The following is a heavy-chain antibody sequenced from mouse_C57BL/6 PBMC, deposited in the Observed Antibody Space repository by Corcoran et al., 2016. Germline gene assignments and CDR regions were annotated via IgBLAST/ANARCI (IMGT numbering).Heavy chain of an antibody. D-gene: IGHD1-1*01. Sequence: QIQLVQSGPELKKPGETVKISCKASGYTFTTYGMSWVKQAPGKGLKWMGWINTYSGVPTYADDFKGRFAFSLETSASTAYLQINNLKNEDTATHFCVSHYYGSSYWYFDVWGTGTTVTVSS. CDR3: VSHYYGSSYWYFDV. V-gene: IGHV9-3*01. CDR2: INTYSGVP. J-gene: IGHJ1*03. CDR1: GYTFTTYG.